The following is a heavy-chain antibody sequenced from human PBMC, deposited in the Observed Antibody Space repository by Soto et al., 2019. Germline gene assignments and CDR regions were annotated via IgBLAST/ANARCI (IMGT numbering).Heavy chain of an antibody. D-gene: IGHD1-1*01. J-gene: IGHJ4*02. CDR2: IYYSGST. CDR1: GGSISSGGYY. Sequence: QVQLQESGPGLVKPSQTLSLTCTVSGGSISSGGYYWSWIRQHPGTGLEWIGYIYYSGSTYYNPSLKRRVTISVDTSKNQCSLKLSSVTAADTAVYYCARWPQLEPRFDYWGQGTLVTVSS. V-gene: IGHV4-31*03. CDR3: ARWPQLEPRFDY.